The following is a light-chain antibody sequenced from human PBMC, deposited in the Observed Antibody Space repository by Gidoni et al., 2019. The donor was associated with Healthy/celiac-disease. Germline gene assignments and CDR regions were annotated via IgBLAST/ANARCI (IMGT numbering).Light chain of an antibody. CDR2: YDD. CDR3: AAWDDSLNGWV. V-gene: IGLV1-36*01. CDR1: SSNIGNNA. Sequence: VLTQPPSVSDAPRQRVTISCSGSSSNIGNNAVNWYQQLPGKAPKLLIYYDDLLPSGVSDRFSGSKSGTSASLAISGLQSEDEADYYCAAWDDSLNGWVFGGGTKLTVL. J-gene: IGLJ3*02.